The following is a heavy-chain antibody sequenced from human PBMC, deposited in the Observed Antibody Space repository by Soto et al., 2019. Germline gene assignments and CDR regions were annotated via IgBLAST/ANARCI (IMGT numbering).Heavy chain of an antibody. CDR2: IWYDGSNK. D-gene: IGHD6-13*01. Sequence: QVQLVESGGGVVQPGRSLRLSCAASGFTFSSYGMHWVRQAPGKGLEWVAGIWYDGSNKYYVDSVKGRFTISRDNSKNTVYLEMNRLGAEETAVYNCARDRGGIAAGLRVYDGMGVGGQGATVTVSS. V-gene: IGHV3-33*01. CDR1: GFTFSSYG. CDR3: ARDRGGIAAGLRVYDGMGV. J-gene: IGHJ6*02.